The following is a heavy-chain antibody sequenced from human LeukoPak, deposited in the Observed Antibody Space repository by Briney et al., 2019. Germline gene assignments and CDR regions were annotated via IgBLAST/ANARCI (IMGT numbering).Heavy chain of an antibody. J-gene: IGHJ4*02. V-gene: IGHV4-59*01. Sequence: SETLSLTCTVSGGSLISYYWSWIRQSPQEGLGWIAYIPSSGKTNYNTSLKSRVTISVDTSKHHFSLKVTSMTAADTGVYYCTRPFPGLVGAADFWGQGTPVTVPS. CDR1: GGSLISYY. CDR3: TRPFPGLVGAADF. CDR2: IPSSGKT. D-gene: IGHD2-2*01.